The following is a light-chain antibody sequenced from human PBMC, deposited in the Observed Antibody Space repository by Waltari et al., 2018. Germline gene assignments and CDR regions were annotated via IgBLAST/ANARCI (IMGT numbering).Light chain of an antibody. CDR2: AAS. Sequence: EIVLTQSPGTLSLSPVERATPPCRASQSVSSNYLAWYQQKPGQAPRLLIYAASRRATGIPDRVSGSGSGTDFTLTISRLEPEDFAVYYCHQYGSSPNTFGQGTKLDIK. CDR3: HQYGSSPNT. J-gene: IGKJ2*01. V-gene: IGKV3-20*01. CDR1: QSVSSNY.